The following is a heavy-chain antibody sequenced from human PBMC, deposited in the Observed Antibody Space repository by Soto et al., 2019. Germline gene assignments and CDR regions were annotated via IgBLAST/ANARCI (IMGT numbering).Heavy chain of an antibody. V-gene: IGHV3-30-3*01. J-gene: IGHJ6*02. D-gene: IGHD1-26*01. CDR2: ISYDGTNK. CDR3: ARSKGYCVSGSCYRPGTANHYALDV. Sequence: QVQLVESGGGVVQPGRSLRLCCAASGFTLSSYAMYCVLQAPGKGLEWLAVISYDGTNKYYAESMKGRFTSSRDNFNGTELLKMNSMRPNDPAKDYCARSKGYCVSGSCYRPGTANHYALDVCGHWTAV. CDR1: GFTLSSYA.